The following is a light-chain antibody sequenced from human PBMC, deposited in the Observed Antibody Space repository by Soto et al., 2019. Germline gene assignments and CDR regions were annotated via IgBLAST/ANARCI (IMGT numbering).Light chain of an antibody. CDR3: SSYTTSTTVI. Sequence: QSALTQPASVSGSPGQSITISCTGTSSDVGGFKFVSWYQQYPGEAPKLRIYEVSNRPSGVSNRFSGSKSGNTASLSISGLQAEDEADYYCSSYTTSTTVIFGGGTKLTVL. V-gene: IGLV2-14*01. J-gene: IGLJ2*01. CDR1: SSDVGGFKF. CDR2: EVS.